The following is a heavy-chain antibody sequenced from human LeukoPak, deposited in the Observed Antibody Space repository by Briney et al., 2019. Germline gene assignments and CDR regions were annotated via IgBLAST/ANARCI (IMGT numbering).Heavy chain of an antibody. Sequence: SETLSLTCTVSGGSISSYYWSWIRQPPGKGLEWTGYVSDTGSTNYKSSLKSRDTISVDTSKNQFSLNLTSVTAADTAVYYCARTTTTFDDWGHGTLVIVSS. V-gene: IGHV4-59*01. CDR1: GGSISSYY. CDR2: VSDTGST. CDR3: ARTTTTFDD. D-gene: IGHD4-11*01. J-gene: IGHJ4*01.